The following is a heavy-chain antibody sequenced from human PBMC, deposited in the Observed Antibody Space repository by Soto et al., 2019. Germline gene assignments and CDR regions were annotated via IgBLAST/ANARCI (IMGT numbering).Heavy chain of an antibody. Sequence: XSVKGPYNAFGYSLTSYDINWGRQATGQGLEWMGWMNPNSGNTGYAQKFQGRVTMTRNTSISTAYMELSSLRSEDTAVYYCARVYFWSGYYIHSMDVWGQGTTVTVSS. J-gene: IGHJ6*02. CDR3: ARVYFWSGYYIHSMDV. D-gene: IGHD3-3*01. CDR1: GYSLTSYD. CDR2: MNPNSGNT. V-gene: IGHV1-8*01.